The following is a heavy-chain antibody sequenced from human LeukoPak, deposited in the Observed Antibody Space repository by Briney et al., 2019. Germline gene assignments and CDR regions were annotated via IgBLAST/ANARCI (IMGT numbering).Heavy chain of an antibody. D-gene: IGHD6-19*01. CDR3: ARGAVVGGYYYYGMDV. CDR1: GYTFTGYY. J-gene: IGHJ6*02. V-gene: IGHV1-2*02. CDR2: INPNSGGT. Sequence: RASVKVSCKASGYTFTGYYMHWVRQAPGQGLEWMGWINPNSGGTNYAQKFQGRVTMTRDTSISTAYMELSRLRSDDTAVYYCARGAVVGGYYYYGMDVWGQGTTVTVSS.